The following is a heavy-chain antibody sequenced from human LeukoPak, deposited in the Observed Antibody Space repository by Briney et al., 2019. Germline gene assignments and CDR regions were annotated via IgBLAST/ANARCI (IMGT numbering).Heavy chain of an antibody. D-gene: IGHD1-26*01. Sequence: PSETLSLTCAVYGGSFSDYYFTWIRQPPGKGLGWIGDINHSGNSSYNKSLKSRVTISVDTSKNQVSLELNSVTAADTAVYYCGMFAVIVGGGLDIWGQGTVVTVSS. CDR1: GGSFSDYY. V-gene: IGHV4-34*01. CDR3: GMFAVIVGGGLDI. J-gene: IGHJ3*02. CDR2: INHSGNS.